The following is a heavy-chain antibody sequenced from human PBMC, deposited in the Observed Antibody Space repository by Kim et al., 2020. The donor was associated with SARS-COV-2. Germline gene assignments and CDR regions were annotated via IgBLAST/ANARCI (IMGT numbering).Heavy chain of an antibody. D-gene: IGHD3-10*01. J-gene: IGHJ6*02. V-gene: IGHV3-15*01. Sequence: PVKGRFTISRDDSKNTLYLQMNSLKTEDTAVYYCTTDLDYGSGLGYGMDVWGQGTTVTVSS. CDR3: TTDLDYGSGLGYGMDV.